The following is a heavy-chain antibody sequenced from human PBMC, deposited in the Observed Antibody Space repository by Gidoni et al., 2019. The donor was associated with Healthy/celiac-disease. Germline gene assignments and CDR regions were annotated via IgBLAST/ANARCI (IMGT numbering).Heavy chain of an antibody. CDR3: ARDRLWFGESTGWFDP. D-gene: IGHD3-10*01. CDR2: INAGNGNT. V-gene: IGHV1-3*01. J-gene: IGHJ5*02. Sequence: QVQLVQSGAEVKKPGASVKVSCKAPGYTSTSSAMHWVRQAPGQRLEWMGWINAGNGNTKYSQKFQGRVTITRDTSASTAYMELSSLRSEDTAVYYCARDRLWFGESTGWFDPWGQGTLVTVSS. CDR1: GYTSTSSA.